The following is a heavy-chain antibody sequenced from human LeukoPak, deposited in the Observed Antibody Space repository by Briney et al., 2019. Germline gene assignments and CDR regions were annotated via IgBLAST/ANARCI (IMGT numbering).Heavy chain of an antibody. CDR2: ISYSGNT. J-gene: IGHJ5*02. D-gene: IGHD5-24*01. V-gene: IGHV4-59*01. CDR1: GGSISNYY. Sequence: SETLSLTCTVSGGSISNYYWSWIRQPPGKGLEYIGYISYSGNTNYNPSLKSRVTISVDTSKNQFSLKVISVTAADTALYYCARMASEGDWFDPWGQGTLVTVSS. CDR3: ARMASEGDWFDP.